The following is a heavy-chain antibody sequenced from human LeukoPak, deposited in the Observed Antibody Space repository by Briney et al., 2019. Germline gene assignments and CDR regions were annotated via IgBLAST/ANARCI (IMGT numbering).Heavy chain of an antibody. D-gene: IGHD2/OR15-2a*01. CDR2: IKQDGSEK. V-gene: IGHV3-7*01. CDR1: GFTFSSYW. J-gene: IGHJ5*02. Sequence: PGGSLRLSCAASGFTFSSYWMSWVRQAPGKGLEWVANIKQDGSEKYYVDSVKGRFTISRDNAKNSLYLQMNSLRAEDTAVYYCARKFYSGPNWFDPWGQGNLVTVSS. CDR3: ARKFYSGPNWFDP.